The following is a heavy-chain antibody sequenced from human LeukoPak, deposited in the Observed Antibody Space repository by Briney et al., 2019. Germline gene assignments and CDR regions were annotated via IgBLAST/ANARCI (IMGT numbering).Heavy chain of an antibody. CDR3: TTDHEYEWFGELIRTDY. CDR1: GFTFSNAW. V-gene: IGHV3-15*01. D-gene: IGHD3-10*01. Sequence: GGSLRLSCAASGFTFSNAWMSWVRQAPGKGLEWVGRIKSKTDGGTTDYAAPVKGRFTISRDDSKNTLYLQMNSLKTEDTAVYYCTTDHEYEWFGELIRTDYWGQGTLVTVSS. CDR2: IKSKTDGGTT. J-gene: IGHJ4*02.